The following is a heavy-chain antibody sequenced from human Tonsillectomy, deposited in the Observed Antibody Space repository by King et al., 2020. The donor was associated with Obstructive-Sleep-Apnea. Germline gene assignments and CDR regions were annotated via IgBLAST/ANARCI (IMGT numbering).Heavy chain of an antibody. J-gene: IGHJ4*02. V-gene: IGHV1-18*04. CDR1: AYTFTSYG. D-gene: IGHD1-26*01. CDR2: SSAYNGNR. CDR3: ARGVGENGGRLGLDY. Sequence: QLVQSGVEVKKSGASVKVSCKASAYTFTSYGFSWVRQAPGQGLEWMGWSSAYNGNRDYAQYFLGRVTMTTDTSTSTAYMELRSLRTDDTAVYYWARGVGENGGRLGLDYGGQGTLVTVSS.